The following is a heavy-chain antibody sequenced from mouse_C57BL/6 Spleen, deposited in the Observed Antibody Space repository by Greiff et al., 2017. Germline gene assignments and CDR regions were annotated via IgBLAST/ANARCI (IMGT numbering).Heavy chain of an antibody. CDR1: GYTFTSYW. CDR3: ARRDYGSSSHFDY. J-gene: IGHJ2*01. V-gene: IGHV1-55*01. CDR2: IYPGSGRT. Sequence: QVQLQQPGAELVKPGASVKMSCKASGYTFTSYWITWVKQRPGQGLEWIGDIYPGSGRTNYNEKFKSKATLTVDTSSSTAYMQLSSLTSEDSAVYYCARRDYGSSSHFDYWGQGTTLTVSS. D-gene: IGHD1-1*01.